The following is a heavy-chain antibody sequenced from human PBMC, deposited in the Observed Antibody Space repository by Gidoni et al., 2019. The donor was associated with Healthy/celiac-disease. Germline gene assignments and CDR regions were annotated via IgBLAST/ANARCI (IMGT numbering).Heavy chain of an antibody. CDR1: GYSFTSYW. CDR2: MDPSDSYT. Sequence: EVQLVQSGAEVKKPGESLRLSCKGSGYSFTSYWISWVRQMPGKSLEWMGRMDPSDSYTNYSPSFQGHVTISADKSISTAYLQWSSLKASDTAMYYCARQEGVEMATLNYFDYWGQGTLVTVSS. D-gene: IGHD5-12*01. J-gene: IGHJ4*02. CDR3: ARQEGVEMATLNYFDY. V-gene: IGHV5-10-1*03.